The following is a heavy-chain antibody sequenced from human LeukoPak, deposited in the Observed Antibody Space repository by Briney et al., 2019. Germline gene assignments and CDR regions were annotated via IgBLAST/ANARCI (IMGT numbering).Heavy chain of an antibody. J-gene: IGHJ5*02. CDR2: IDPNTGAT. V-gene: IGHV1-2*02. CDR1: GYTFIGYY. Sequence: ASVKVSCKASGYTFIGYYIHWVRQAPGQGLEWMGWIDPNTGATKYAEKFQGRVTMTKETSISTAYMEVSSLRADDTAVYYCAKDRERFLEWNNWFDPWGQGTLVTVSS. D-gene: IGHD3-3*01. CDR3: AKDRERFLEWNNWFDP.